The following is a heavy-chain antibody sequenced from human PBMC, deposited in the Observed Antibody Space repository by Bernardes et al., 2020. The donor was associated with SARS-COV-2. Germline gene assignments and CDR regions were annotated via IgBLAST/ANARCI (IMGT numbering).Heavy chain of an antibody. V-gene: IGHV4-34*01. J-gene: IGHJ3*02. CDR1: GGSLSGYY. Sequence: SETLSLTCAVYGGSLSGYYWNWIRQPPGKGLEWIGEINYSGSTNYNPSLKSRVTISVDTSITTAYMELSRLTSDDTAVYYCARDLDRLYSGSRTDAFDIWGQGTMVTVSS. CDR3: ARDLDRLYSGSRTDAFDI. D-gene: IGHD1-26*01. CDR2: INYSGST.